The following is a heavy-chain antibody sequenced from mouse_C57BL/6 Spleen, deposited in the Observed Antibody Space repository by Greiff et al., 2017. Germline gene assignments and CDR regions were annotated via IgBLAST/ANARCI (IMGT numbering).Heavy chain of an antibody. D-gene: IGHD4-1*01. Sequence: QVQLQQSGPELVKPGASVKISCKASGYAFSSSWMNWVKQRPGQGLEWIGRIYPGDGDTNYNGKFKGKATLTADKSSSTAYMQLSSLTSEDSAVYFCARSVNWDWFAYWGQGTLVTVSA. CDR2: IYPGDGDT. J-gene: IGHJ3*01. CDR1: GYAFSSSW. CDR3: ARSVNWDWFAY. V-gene: IGHV1-82*01.